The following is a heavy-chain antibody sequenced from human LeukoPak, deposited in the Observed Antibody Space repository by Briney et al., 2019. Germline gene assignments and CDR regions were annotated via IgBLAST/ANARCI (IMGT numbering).Heavy chain of an antibody. CDR2: IKQDGSEK. Sequence: GGSLRLSCEASRFTFSNYWMSWVRQAPGKGPEWVANIKQDGSEKYYVDSVKGRFTISRDNSKNTLYLQMNSLRAEDTAVYYCAKDSGDSSGYYTLGYFDYWGQGTLVTVSS. V-gene: IGHV3-7*01. CDR1: RFTFSNYW. J-gene: IGHJ4*02. CDR3: AKDSGDSSGYYTLGYFDY. D-gene: IGHD3-22*01.